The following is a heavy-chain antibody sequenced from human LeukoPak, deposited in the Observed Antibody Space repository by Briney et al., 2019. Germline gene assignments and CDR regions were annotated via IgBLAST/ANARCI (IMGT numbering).Heavy chain of an antibody. CDR3: ATSPVTNPPYYFDY. CDR2: IYYSGST. D-gene: IGHD2-8*01. Sequence: PSETLSLTCTVSGGSISSYYWSWIRQPPGKGLEWIGYIYYSGSTNYNPSLKSRVTISVDTSKNQFSLKLSSVTAADTAVYYCATSPVTNPPYYFDYWGQGTLVTVSS. V-gene: IGHV4-59*01. CDR1: GGSISSYY. J-gene: IGHJ4*02.